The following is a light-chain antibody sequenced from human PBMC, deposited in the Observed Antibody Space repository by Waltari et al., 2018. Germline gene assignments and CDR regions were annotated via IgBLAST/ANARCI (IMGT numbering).Light chain of an antibody. CDR2: GAS. J-gene: IGKJ1*01. V-gene: IGKV3-15*01. CDR3: QQFNDWSPKT. Sequence: EIVMTQPPATLSVSPGAISTPSCRASQSVSRNFSWYQQKPGQAPRLLIYGASTRATGIPARFSGSGSGTEFTLTISSVQAEDFAVYYCQQFNDWSPKTFGQGTKVEIK. CDR1: QSVSRN.